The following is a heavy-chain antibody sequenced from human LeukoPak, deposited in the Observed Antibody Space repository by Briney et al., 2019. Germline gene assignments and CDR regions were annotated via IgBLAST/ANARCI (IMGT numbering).Heavy chain of an antibody. D-gene: IGHD3-22*01. CDR3: ARARNYYDSSGYYSESFDY. J-gene: IGHJ4*02. Sequence: SVKVSCKASGGTFSSYAISWVRQAPGQGLEWMGGIIPIFGTANYAQKFQGRVTITTDESTSTAYMELSSLRSEDTAVYYCARARNYYDSSGYYSESFDYWGQGTLVTVSS. CDR1: GGTFSSYA. V-gene: IGHV1-69*05. CDR2: IIPIFGTA.